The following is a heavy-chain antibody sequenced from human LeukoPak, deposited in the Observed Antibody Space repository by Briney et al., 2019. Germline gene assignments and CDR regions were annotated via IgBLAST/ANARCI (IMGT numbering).Heavy chain of an antibody. V-gene: IGHV4-59*01. J-gene: IGHJ3*01. D-gene: IGHD1-26*01. Sequence: PSETLSLTCTLSGGSIESFYWSWIRQPPGKGLEWIGYVYYSGTTKYNPSLKSRVTISIDTSKRQFSLNVRSVNAADTAVYYCGRDWDPVDVWGQGTLAIVSS. CDR1: GGSIESFY. CDR3: GRDWDPVDV. CDR2: VYYSGTT.